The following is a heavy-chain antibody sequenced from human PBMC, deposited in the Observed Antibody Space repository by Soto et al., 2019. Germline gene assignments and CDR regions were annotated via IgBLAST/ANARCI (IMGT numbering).Heavy chain of an antibody. CDR2: VYYTGTT. V-gene: IGHV4-59*01. CDR1: GGSISSYF. J-gene: IGHJ4*02. Sequence: QVQLQESGPGLLKPSETLSLTCTVSGGSISSYFYIWVRQPPGKGLEWIGSVYYTGTTDYNPSLKSRVTISVDTSKTQFSLNLRSVPAADPAVYYCARDLAAVPRAFDYWGRGPLVTVSS. D-gene: IGHD6-13*01. CDR3: ARDLAAVPRAFDY.